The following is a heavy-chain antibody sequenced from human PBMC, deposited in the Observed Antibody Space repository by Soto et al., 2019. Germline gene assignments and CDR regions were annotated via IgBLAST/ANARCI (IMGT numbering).Heavy chain of an antibody. D-gene: IGHD3-22*01. CDR1: GFTFSSYA. CDR3: AKGYYYDSSGYFY. Sequence: EVQLLESGGGFVQPGGSLRLSCTASGFTFSSYAMSWVRQAPGKGLEWVSAISGSGGSTYYADSVKGRFTISRDNSKNTLYLQMNSLRAEDTAVYYCAKGYYYDSSGYFYWGQGTLVTVSS. J-gene: IGHJ4*02. V-gene: IGHV3-23*01. CDR2: ISGSGGST.